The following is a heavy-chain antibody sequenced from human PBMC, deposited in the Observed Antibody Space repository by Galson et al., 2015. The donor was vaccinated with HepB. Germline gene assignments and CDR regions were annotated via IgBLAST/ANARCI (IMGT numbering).Heavy chain of an antibody. CDR1: GFTFSSYA. Sequence: SLRLSCAASGFTFSSYAMSWVRQAPGKGLEWVSAISGSGGSTYYADSVKGRFTISRDNSKNTLYLQMNSLRAEDTAVYYCAKVAVSIAAAGTELENDYWGQGTLVTVSS. D-gene: IGHD6-13*01. CDR2: ISGSGGST. V-gene: IGHV3-23*01. CDR3: AKVAVSIAAAGTELENDY. J-gene: IGHJ4*02.